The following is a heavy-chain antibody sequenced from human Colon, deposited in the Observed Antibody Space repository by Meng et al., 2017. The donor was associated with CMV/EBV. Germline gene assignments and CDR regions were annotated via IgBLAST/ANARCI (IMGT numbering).Heavy chain of an antibody. CDR3: AKQGLAIAAAGTFDY. Sequence: GGSLRLSCAASGLTFKTSGVSWVRQAPGKGLDWVSYINAGGDSTYYADSVKGRFTISRDNSKNTLYLQMNSLRADDTAIYYCAKQGLAIAAAGTFDYWGQGILVTVSS. J-gene: IGHJ4*02. CDR2: INAGGDST. D-gene: IGHD6-13*01. CDR1: GLTFKTSG. V-gene: IGHV3-23*01.